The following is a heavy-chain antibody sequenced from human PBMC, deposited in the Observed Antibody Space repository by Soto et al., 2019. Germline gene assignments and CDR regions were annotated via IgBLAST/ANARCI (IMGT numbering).Heavy chain of an antibody. CDR3: ARSGQVGNWFYP. Sequence: QVQLVQSGAEVKKPGASVKVSCKASGYTFTSYDINWVRQATGQGLEWMGRMNPNSGNTGYAQKFQGRVTMTRNTSRSTAYMELSSLRSEDTAGYYCARSGQVGNWFYPWGQGTLVTVSS. CDR1: GYTFTSYD. V-gene: IGHV1-8*01. D-gene: IGHD3-3*01. CDR2: MNPNSGNT. J-gene: IGHJ5*02.